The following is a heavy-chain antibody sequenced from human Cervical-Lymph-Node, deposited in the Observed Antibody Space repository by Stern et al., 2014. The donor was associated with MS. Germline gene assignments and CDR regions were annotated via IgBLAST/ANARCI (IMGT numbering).Heavy chain of an antibody. CDR1: GFTFTTYW. CDR3: ARNAYGDLSYWYFDL. V-gene: IGHV3-7*01. CDR2: IKHDGMKE. D-gene: IGHD4-17*01. J-gene: IGHJ2*01. Sequence: EVQLVESGGGLVQPGGSLKLSCAASGFTFTTYWMSWVRQTPGKGLEWVGYIKHDGMKEYYVDSVKGRFTISRDDAKTSLYLQRDSLRAEDTAVYYCARNAYGDLSYWYFDLWGRGTLVTVSS.